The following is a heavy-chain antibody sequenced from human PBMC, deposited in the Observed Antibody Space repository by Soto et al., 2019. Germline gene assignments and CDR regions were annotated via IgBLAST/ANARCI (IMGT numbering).Heavy chain of an antibody. J-gene: IGHJ6*02. V-gene: IGHV4-59*01. CDR2: IYYSGST. D-gene: IGHD2-21*01. CDR1: GGSISSYY. Sequence: PSETLSLTCTVSGGSISSYYWSWIRQPPGKGLEWIGYIYYSGSTNYNPSLKSRVTISVDTSKNQFSLKLSSVTAADTAVYYCARDKVIDYYGMDGWGQGTTGTVSS. CDR3: ARDKVIDYYGMDG.